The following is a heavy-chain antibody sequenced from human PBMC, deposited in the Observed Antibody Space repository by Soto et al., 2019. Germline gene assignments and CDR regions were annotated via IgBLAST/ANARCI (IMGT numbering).Heavy chain of an antibody. CDR1: GGSISSGDYY. J-gene: IGHJ4*02. V-gene: IGHV4-30-4*01. CDR2: IYYSGST. CDR3: AKDTAMVSYYFDY. D-gene: IGHD5-18*01. Sequence: PSETLSLTCTVSGGSISSGDYYWSWIRQPPGKGLEWIGYIYYSGSTYYNPSLKSRVTISVDTSKNTLYLQMNSLRAEDTAVYYCAKDTAMVSYYFDYWGQGTLVTVSS.